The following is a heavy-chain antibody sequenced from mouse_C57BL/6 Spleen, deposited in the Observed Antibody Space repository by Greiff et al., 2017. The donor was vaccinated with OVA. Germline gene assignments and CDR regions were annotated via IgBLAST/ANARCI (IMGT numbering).Heavy chain of an antibody. Sequence: QVQLQQSGAELARPGASVKLSCKASGYTFTSYGISWVKQRTGQGLEWIGEIYPRSGNTYYNEKFKGKATLTADKSSSTAYMELRSLTSEDSAVYFCARYYGSSYDYFDDWGQGTTLTVSS. CDR1: GYTFTSYG. V-gene: IGHV1-81*01. D-gene: IGHD1-1*01. CDR3: ARYYGSSYDYFDD. CDR2: IYPRSGNT. J-gene: IGHJ2*01.